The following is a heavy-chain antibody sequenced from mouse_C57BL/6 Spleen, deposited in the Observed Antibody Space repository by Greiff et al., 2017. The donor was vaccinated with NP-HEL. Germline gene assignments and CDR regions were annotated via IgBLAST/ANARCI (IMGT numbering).Heavy chain of an antibody. V-gene: IGHV1-22*01. CDR3: ANIYYGNYD. CDR2: INPNNGGT. D-gene: IGHD2-1*01. J-gene: IGHJ2*01. CDR1: GYTFTDYN. Sequence: EVQLQQSGPELVKPGASVKMSCKASGYTFTDYNMHWVKQSHGKSLEWIGYINPNNGGTSYNQKFKGKATLTVNKSSSTAYMELRSLTSEDSAVYDCANIYYGNYDWGQGTTLTVSS.